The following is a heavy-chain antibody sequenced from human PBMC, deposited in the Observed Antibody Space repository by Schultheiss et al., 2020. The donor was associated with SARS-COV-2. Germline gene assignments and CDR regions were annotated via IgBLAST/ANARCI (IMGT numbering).Heavy chain of an antibody. CDR2: IYHSGST. V-gene: IGHV4-59*12. Sequence: GSLRLSCTVSGGPISSYYWSWIRQPPGKGLEWIGSIYHSGSTYYNPSLKSRVTISVDKSKNQFSLKLSSVTAADTAVYYCAREGMWVTYGDYEYYYGMDVWGQGTTVTVSS. D-gene: IGHD4-17*01. CDR1: GGPISSYY. CDR3: AREGMWVTYGDYEYYYGMDV. J-gene: IGHJ6*02.